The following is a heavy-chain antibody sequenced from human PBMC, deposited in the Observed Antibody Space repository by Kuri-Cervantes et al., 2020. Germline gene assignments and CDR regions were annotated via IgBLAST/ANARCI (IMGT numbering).Heavy chain of an antibody. J-gene: IGHJ6*03. Sequence: GESLKISCAASGFTSRKYGMHWVRQAPGKGLGWVAVIWNDGSNKYYADSVKGRFTISRDNSKNTLYLQMNSLRAEDTAVYYCARPALVSSYYYMDVWGKGTTVTVSS. CDR2: IWNDGSNK. V-gene: IGHV3-30*19. D-gene: IGHD2-2*01. CDR3: ARPALVSSYYYMDV. CDR1: GFTSRKYG.